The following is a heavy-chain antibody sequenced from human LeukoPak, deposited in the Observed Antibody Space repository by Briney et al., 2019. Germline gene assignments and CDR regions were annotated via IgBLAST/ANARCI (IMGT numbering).Heavy chain of an antibody. D-gene: IGHD4-17*01. Sequence: GGSLRLSCAASGFTFRSYWMSWVRQAPGKKPEWVANIKEDGSEKYYDDSVRGRFTISRDNAKNTLYLDMNSLRVEDTAVFYCATDQDHGYFRQWGQGTLLTVSS. CDR3: ATDQDHGYFRQ. CDR2: IKEDGSEK. V-gene: IGHV3-7*01. J-gene: IGHJ1*01. CDR1: GFTFRSYW.